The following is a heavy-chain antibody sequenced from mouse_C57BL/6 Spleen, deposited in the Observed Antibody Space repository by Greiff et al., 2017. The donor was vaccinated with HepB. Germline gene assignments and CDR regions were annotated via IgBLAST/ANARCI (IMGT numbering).Heavy chain of an antibody. CDR2: ISSGSSTI. J-gene: IGHJ3*01. V-gene: IGHV5-17*01. CDR1: GFTFSDYG. Sequence: DVMLVESGGGLVKPGGSLKLSCAASGFTFSDYGMHWVRQAPEKGLEWVAYISSGSSTIYYADTVKGRFTISRDNAKNTLFLQMTSLGSEDTAMYYCAMGYDGYYWFAYWGQGTLVTVSA. CDR3: AMGYDGYYWFAY. D-gene: IGHD2-3*01.